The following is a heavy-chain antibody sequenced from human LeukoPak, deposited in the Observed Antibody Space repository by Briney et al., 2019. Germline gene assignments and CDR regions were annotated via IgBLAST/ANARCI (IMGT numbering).Heavy chain of an antibody. V-gene: IGHV3-23*01. Sequence: GGSLRLSCAASGFTFSNYAMSWVRQAPGKGLDWVSLISSSGDSTFYTDSVKGRFTISRDNSKSTLFLQMNSLRVEDTAVYYCASRGHVGSGTYSPYDYWGQGTLVTVSS. CDR2: ISSSGDST. CDR1: GFTFSNYA. J-gene: IGHJ4*02. CDR3: ASRGHVGSGTYSPYDY. D-gene: IGHD3-10*01.